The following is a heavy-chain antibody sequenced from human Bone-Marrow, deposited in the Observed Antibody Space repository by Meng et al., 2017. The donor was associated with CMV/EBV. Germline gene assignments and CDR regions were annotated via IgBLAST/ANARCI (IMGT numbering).Heavy chain of an antibody. J-gene: IGHJ6*02. CDR3: ARGAGENTYYYDSSGSTYYYYYGMNV. CDR1: GYTFTGYY. Sequence: ASVKVSCKASGYTFTGYYMHWVRQAPGQGLEWMGWINPNSGGTNYAQKFQGRVTMTRDTSISTAYMELSRLRSDDTAVYYCARGAGENTYYYDSSGSTYYYYYGMNVWGQGTTVTVSS. D-gene: IGHD3-22*01. CDR2: INPNSGGT. V-gene: IGHV1-2*02.